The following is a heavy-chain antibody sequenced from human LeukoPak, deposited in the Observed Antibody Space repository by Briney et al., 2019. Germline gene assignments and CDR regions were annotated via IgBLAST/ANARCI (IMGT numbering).Heavy chain of an antibody. J-gene: IGHJ4*02. CDR1: GFTVSSNY. V-gene: IGHV3-53*01. CDR2: IYSGGST. CDR3: ARDIYSYGPGIGY. Sequence: PGGSLRLSCAASGFTVSSNYMSWVRQAPGKGLEWVSVIYSGGSTYYADSVKGRLTISRDNSKNTLYLQMNSLRAEDTAVYYCARDIYSYGPGIGYWGQGTLVTVSS. D-gene: IGHD5-18*01.